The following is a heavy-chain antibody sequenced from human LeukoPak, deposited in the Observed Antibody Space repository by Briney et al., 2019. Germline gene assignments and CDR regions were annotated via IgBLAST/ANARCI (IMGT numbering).Heavy chain of an antibody. CDR1: GGSISSYY. D-gene: IGHD2/OR15-2a*01. Sequence: PSETLSLTGTVSGGSISSYYWSWIRRPPGKGLEGIGYIYYSGSTNYNPSLKSRVTISVDTSKNQFSLKLSSVTAADTAVYYCAREGLKYNFNYWGQGTLVTVSS. J-gene: IGHJ4*02. V-gene: IGHV4-59*01. CDR3: AREGLKYNFNY. CDR2: IYYSGST.